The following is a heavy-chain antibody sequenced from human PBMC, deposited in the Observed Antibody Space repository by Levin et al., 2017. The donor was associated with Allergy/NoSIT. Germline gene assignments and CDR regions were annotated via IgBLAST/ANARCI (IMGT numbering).Heavy chain of an antibody. V-gene: IGHV5-51*01. J-gene: IGHJ4*02. D-gene: IGHD3-10*01. CDR3: TRQPAGRAITHFDY. CDR1: GYNFIAYW. Sequence: PGGSLRLSCTVSGYNFIAYWIGWVRQMPGKGLEYMGLIYPGDSHTRYSPSFQGQVTISADKSISTAYLQWSSLKASDTAMYFCTRQPAGRAITHFDYWGQGTLVTVSS. CDR2: IYPGDSHT.